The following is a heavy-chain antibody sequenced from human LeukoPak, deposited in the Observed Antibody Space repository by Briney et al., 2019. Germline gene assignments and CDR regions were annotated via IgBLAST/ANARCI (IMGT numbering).Heavy chain of an antibody. CDR1: RFTFSDYY. J-gene: IGHJ4*02. D-gene: IGHD2-21*01. CDR2: ISSSGNTI. Sequence: GGSLRLSCAASRFTFSDYYMSWIRQAPGKGLEWVSYISSSGNTIYYADSVKGRFTISRDNAKNSLYLQMNSLRAEDTAVYYCAREQSYSEEIVVVNPPFDYWGQGALVTVSS. V-gene: IGHV3-11*04. CDR3: AREQSYSEEIVVVNPPFDY.